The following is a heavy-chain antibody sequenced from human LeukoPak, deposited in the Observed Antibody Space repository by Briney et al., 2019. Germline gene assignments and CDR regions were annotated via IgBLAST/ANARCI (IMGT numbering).Heavy chain of an antibody. Sequence: ASVKVSCKASGYTFTSYGISWVRQAPGQGLEWMGWISAYNGNTNYAQKLQGRVTMTTDTSTSTAYMELRSLRSDDTAVYYRARDDYDFWSGYPGALWGQGTLVTVSS. CDR1: GYTFTSYG. D-gene: IGHD3-3*01. CDR2: ISAYNGNT. V-gene: IGHV1-18*01. J-gene: IGHJ4*02. CDR3: ARDDYDFWSGYPGAL.